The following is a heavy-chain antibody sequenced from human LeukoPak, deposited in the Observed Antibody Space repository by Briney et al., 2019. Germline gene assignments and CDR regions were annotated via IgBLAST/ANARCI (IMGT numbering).Heavy chain of an antibody. CDR2: IFPSGGEI. CDR3: ARVGNYYYYYMDV. D-gene: IGHD6-13*01. Sequence: GGSLRLSCAASGFTFSTFAMIWVRQPPGKGLEWVSSIFPSGGEIHYADSVRGRFTISRDNSKNTLYLQMGSLRAEDMAVYYCARVGNYYYYYMDVWGKGTTVTVSS. J-gene: IGHJ6*03. CDR1: GFTFSTFA. V-gene: IGHV3-23*01.